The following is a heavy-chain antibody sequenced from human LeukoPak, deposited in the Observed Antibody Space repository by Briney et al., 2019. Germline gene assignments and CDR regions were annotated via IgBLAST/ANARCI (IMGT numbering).Heavy chain of an antibody. CDR2: IYNSGST. CDR1: GGSISSYY. Sequence: SETLSLTCTVSGGSISSYYWSWIRQPPGKGLEWIGYIYNSGSTNYNPSLKSRVTISVDTSKNQFSLKLSSVTAADTAVYYCARVSKEFSGYDFNGGYYFDYWGQGTLVTVSS. V-gene: IGHV4-59*12. J-gene: IGHJ4*02. D-gene: IGHD5-12*01. CDR3: ARVSKEFSGYDFNGGYYFDY.